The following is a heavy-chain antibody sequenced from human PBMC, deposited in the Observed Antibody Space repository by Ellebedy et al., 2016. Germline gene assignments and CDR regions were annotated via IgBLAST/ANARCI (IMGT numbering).Heavy chain of an antibody. CDR3: AGIPRDSSTWYAPWEV. D-gene: IGHD6-13*01. CDR1: GGSISSYY. J-gene: IGHJ4*02. V-gene: IGHV4-59*13. CDR2: IFYTGSS. Sequence: SETLSLXXTVSGGSISSYYWSWIRQPPGKGLECIGYIFYTGSSDYNPSLKSRVTISVDKSKNQFSLKLNSVTAADTAVYYCAGIPRDSSTWYAPWEVWGQGTLVTVSS.